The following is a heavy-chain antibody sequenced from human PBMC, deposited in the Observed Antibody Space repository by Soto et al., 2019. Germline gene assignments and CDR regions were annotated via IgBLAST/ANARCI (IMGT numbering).Heavy chain of an antibody. CDR2: IWYDGSNK. Sequence: GGSLRLSCAASGFTFSSYGMHWVRQAPGKGLEWVAVIWYDGSNKYYADSVKGRFTISRDNSKNTLYLQMNSLRAEDTAVYYCARDYDSSGYPRYYFDYWGQGTLVSVSS. V-gene: IGHV3-33*01. J-gene: IGHJ4*02. CDR1: GFTFSSYG. CDR3: ARDYDSSGYPRYYFDY. D-gene: IGHD3-22*01.